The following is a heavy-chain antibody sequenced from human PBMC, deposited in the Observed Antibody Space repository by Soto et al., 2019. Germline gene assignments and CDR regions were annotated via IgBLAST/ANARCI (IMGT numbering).Heavy chain of an antibody. CDR1: GYSFTSYW. Sequence: GESLKISCKGSGYSFTSYWIGWVRQMPGKGLEWMGIIYPVDSDTRYSPSFQGQVTISADKSISTAYLQWSSLKASDTAMYYCARHKWYGSGSYFDYYYGMDVWGQGITVTVSS. CDR3: ARHKWYGSGSYFDYYYGMDV. J-gene: IGHJ6*02. CDR2: IYPVDSDT. V-gene: IGHV5-51*01. D-gene: IGHD3-10*01.